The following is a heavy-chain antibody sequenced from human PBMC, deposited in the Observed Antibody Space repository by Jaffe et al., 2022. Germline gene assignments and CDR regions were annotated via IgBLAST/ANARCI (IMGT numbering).Heavy chain of an antibody. CDR2: IYHSGST. CDR1: GYSISSGYY. Sequence: QVQLQESGPGLVKPSETLSLTCAVSGYSISSGYYWGWIRQPPGKGLEWIGSIYHSGSTYYNPSLKSRVTISVDTSKNQFSLKLSSVTAADTAVYYCARVGDDSSGYYVGDWFDPWGQGTLVTVSS. V-gene: IGHV4-38-2*01. CDR3: ARVGDDSSGYYVGDWFDP. J-gene: IGHJ5*02. D-gene: IGHD3-22*01.